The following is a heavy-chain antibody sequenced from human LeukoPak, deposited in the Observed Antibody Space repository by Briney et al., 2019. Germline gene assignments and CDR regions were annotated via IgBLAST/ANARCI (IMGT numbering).Heavy chain of an antibody. CDR3: ARQALYYYDSSGYGGGFDY. V-gene: IGHV3-30-3*01. CDR1: GFTFSSYA. Sequence: GGSLRLSCAASGFTFSSYAMHWVRQAPGKGLEWVAVISYDGSNKYYADSVKGRFTISRDNSKNTLYLQMNSLRAEDTAVYYCARQALYYYDSSGYGGGFDYWGQGTLVTVSS. J-gene: IGHJ4*02. CDR2: ISYDGSNK. D-gene: IGHD3-22*01.